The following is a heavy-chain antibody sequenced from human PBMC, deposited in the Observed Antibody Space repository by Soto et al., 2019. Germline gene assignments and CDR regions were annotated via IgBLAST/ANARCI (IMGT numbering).Heavy chain of an antibody. Sequence: GGSLRLSCAASGFTFSSYAMSWVRQAPGKGLEWISAISGSGGSTYYADSVKGRFTISRDNSKNTLYLQMNSLRAEDTAVYYCAKDRVLQYNYYHYYGMDVWGQGTTVTVSS. J-gene: IGHJ6*02. CDR2: ISGSGGST. V-gene: IGHV3-23*01. D-gene: IGHD4-4*01. CDR1: GFTFSSYA. CDR3: AKDRVLQYNYYHYYGMDV.